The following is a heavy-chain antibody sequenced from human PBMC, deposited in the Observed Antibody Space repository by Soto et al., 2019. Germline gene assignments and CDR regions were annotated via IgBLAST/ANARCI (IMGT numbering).Heavy chain of an antibody. CDR2: ISGSGGST. J-gene: IGHJ5*02. CDR3: AIFTVGYCSSTSCLGGDQPFDP. V-gene: IGHV3-23*01. Sequence: PGGSLRLSCGASGFTFSSYAMSWVRQAPGKGLEWVSAISGSGGSTYYADSVKGRFTISRDNSKNTLYLQMNSLRAEDTAVYYCAIFTVGYCSSTSCLGGDQPFDPWGQGTLVTVSS. CDR1: GFTFSSYA. D-gene: IGHD2-2*01.